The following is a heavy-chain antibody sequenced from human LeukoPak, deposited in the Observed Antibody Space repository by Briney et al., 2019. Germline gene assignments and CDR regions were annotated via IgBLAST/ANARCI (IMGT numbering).Heavy chain of an antibody. J-gene: IGHJ5*02. Sequence: ASVKVSCKASGYTFSSYGIRWVRQAPGQGLEWMGWISGYTGNTNYAQNLQGRVTMTTDTSTSTAYMELRSLRSDDTALYYCARSSWFGGRSEWRWFDPWGQGTLVTVSS. D-gene: IGHD3-10*01. CDR1: GYTFSSYG. CDR2: ISGYTGNT. V-gene: IGHV1-18*01. CDR3: ARSSWFGGRSEWRWFDP.